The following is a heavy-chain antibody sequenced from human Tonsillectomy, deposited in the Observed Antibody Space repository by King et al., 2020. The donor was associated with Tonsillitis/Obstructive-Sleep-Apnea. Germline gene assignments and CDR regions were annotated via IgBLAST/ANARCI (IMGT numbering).Heavy chain of an antibody. CDR3: ARDPVTLGRGLRFTDY. D-gene: IGHD3-3*01. J-gene: IGHJ4*02. CDR2: ISSSSSTI. Sequence: VQLVESGGGLVQPGGSLRLSCAASGFTFSSYSMNWVRQAPGKGLEWVSYISSSSSTIYYADSVKGRFTISRDNAKNSLYLQMNSLRDEDTAVYYCARDPVTLGRGLRFTDYWGQGTLVTVSS. V-gene: IGHV3-48*02. CDR1: GFTFSSYS.